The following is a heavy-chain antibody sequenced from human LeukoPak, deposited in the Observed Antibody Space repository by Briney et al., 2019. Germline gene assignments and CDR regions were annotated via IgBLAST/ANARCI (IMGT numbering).Heavy chain of an antibody. CDR3: ARESGGNTPYYFDY. CDR1: GVTFSTYA. V-gene: IGHV3-30*04. CDR2: ISYDDGSNK. J-gene: IGHJ4*02. Sequence: GGSLRLSCAASGVTFSTYALRWVRQAPGKGLEWVAVISYDDGSNKYYADSVKGRFTISRDNSKNTLYLQMNSLRTEDTAVYYCARESGGNTPYYFDYWGQGTLVTVSS. D-gene: IGHD2-2*02.